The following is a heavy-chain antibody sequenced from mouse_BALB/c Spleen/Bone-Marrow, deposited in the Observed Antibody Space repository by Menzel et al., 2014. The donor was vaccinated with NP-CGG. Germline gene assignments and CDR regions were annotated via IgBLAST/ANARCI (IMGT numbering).Heavy chain of an antibody. Sequence: VQLQQSGPELVKPGASVKISCKASGYTFTDYNMHWVKQSHGKSLEWIGYIYPYNGGTGYNQKFKSKATLTVDNSSSTAYMELRSLTSKDSAVYYCARWLPYWGQGTLVTVSA. CDR2: IYPYNGGT. CDR3: ARWLPY. V-gene: IGHV1S29*02. CDR1: GYTFTDYN. J-gene: IGHJ3*01.